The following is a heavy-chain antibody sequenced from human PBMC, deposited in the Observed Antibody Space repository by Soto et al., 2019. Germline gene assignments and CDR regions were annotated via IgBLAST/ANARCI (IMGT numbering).Heavy chain of an antibody. Sequence: GESLKISCQGSGYSFASYWIGWVRQMPGKDLEWMGIIYPGDSDTRYSPSFQRQVTISADKSLWTAYLQWTSLKASVTALYYCARTRSFTLGFYYDGMDVWGQGTTVTVSS. D-gene: IGHD6-6*01. CDR1: GYSFASYW. V-gene: IGHV5-51*01. CDR3: ARTRSFTLGFYYDGMDV. J-gene: IGHJ6*02. CDR2: IYPGDSDT.